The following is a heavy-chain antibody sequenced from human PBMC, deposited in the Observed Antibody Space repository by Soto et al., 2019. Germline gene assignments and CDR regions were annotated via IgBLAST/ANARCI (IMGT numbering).Heavy chain of an antibody. CDR2: VSADGNRQ. J-gene: IGHJ4*02. CDR3: AKVSVGYVDPNLGLAEAY. Sequence: QVQLVESGGGAAQPGTSLTLSCAASGFSFGAYGMHWVRQAPGKGLEWVAVVSADGNRQLYADSVRGRFTISRDNSKNTRHIQMNSLRSDDTAMYYCAKVSVGYVDPNLGLAEAYWGQGARVTVSS. D-gene: IGHD3-16*01. CDR1: GFSFGAYG. V-gene: IGHV3-30*18.